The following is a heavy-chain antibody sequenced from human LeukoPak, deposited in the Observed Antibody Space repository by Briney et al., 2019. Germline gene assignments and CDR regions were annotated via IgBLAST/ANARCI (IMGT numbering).Heavy chain of an antibody. Sequence: GGSLRLSCAASGFTFSDYYMSWIRQAPGKGLEWVSYISSSGSTIYYADSVKGRFTISRDNAKNSLYLQMNSLRAEDTAVYYCAKDLGPGTVYASHFDYWGQGTLVTVSS. V-gene: IGHV3-11*04. D-gene: IGHD2-8*01. CDR3: AKDLGPGTVYASHFDY. CDR1: GFTFSDYY. CDR2: ISSSGSTI. J-gene: IGHJ4*02.